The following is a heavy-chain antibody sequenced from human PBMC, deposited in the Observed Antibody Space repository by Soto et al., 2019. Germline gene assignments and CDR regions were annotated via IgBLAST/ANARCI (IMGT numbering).Heavy chain of an antibody. D-gene: IGHD2-2*01. Sequence: GESLKISRKGSGSSFTSYWISLVRQMPGKGLEWIGRIDPSDSYTNYSPSFQGHVTISADKSISTAYLQWSSLEASDTAMYYCARARLQLGCSGMDVWGQGTTVTVSS. V-gene: IGHV5-10-1*01. CDR2: IDPSDSYT. CDR1: GSSFTSYW. CDR3: ARARLQLGCSGMDV. J-gene: IGHJ6*02.